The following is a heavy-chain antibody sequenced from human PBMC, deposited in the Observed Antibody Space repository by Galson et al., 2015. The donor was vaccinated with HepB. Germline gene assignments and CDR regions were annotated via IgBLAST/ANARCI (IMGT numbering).Heavy chain of an antibody. D-gene: IGHD3-3*01. Sequence: SLRLSCAASGFTFSNYAMSWVRQAPGKGLECISVISESGDHTNYADSVRGRFTISRDNSKNTLYLQMNSLRVDDTAVYFCAKNWNCDCWGQGALVTASS. CDR3: AKNWNCDC. J-gene: IGHJ4*02. CDR2: ISESGDHT. V-gene: IGHV3-23*01. CDR1: GFTFSNYA.